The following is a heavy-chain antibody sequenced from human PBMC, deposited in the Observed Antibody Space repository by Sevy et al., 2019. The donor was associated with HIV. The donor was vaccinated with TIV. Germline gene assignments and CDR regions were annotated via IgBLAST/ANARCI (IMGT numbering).Heavy chain of an antibody. CDR1: GGSISSGGYY. V-gene: IGHV4-31*03. Sequence: SETLSLTCTVSGGSISSGGYYWSWIRQHPGKGLEWIGYIYYSGSTYYNPSLKSRVTISVDTSKNHFSLKLSSVTAADTAVYYCARATSGIYYYYGMDVWGQGTTVTVSS. J-gene: IGHJ6*02. CDR3: ARATSGIYYYYGMDV. CDR2: IYYSGST. D-gene: IGHD2-15*01.